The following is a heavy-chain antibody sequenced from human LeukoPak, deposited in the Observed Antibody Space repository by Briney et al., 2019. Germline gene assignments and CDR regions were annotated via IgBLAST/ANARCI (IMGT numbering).Heavy chain of an antibody. CDR2: FDPEDGET. J-gene: IGHJ3*02. CDR1: GYSVMELS. Sequence: ASVKVSCNVSGYSVMELSMHWMRQAPGKGIELMGGFDPEDGETIYAQKLKGRVNMTEDTSTDTAYMELSSLRSEDTDVYYCATPGPDWGDAFDIWGQGTMVTVSS. CDR3: ATPGPDWGDAFDI. V-gene: IGHV1-24*01. D-gene: IGHD3/OR15-3a*01.